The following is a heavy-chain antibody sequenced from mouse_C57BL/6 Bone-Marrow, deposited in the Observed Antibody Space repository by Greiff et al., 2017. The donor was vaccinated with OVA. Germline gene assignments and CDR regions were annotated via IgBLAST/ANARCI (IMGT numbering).Heavy chain of an antibody. CDR2: IYPRSGNT. Sequence: QVQLKESGAELARPGASVKLSCKASGYTFTSYGISWVKQRTGQGLEWIGEIYPRSGNTYYNEKFKGKATLTADKSSSTGYMELRSLTSEDSAVYFCARYGSIYAMDYWGQGTSVTVSS. CDR3: ARYGSIYAMDY. CDR1: GYTFTSYG. D-gene: IGHD1-1*01. J-gene: IGHJ4*01. V-gene: IGHV1-81*01.